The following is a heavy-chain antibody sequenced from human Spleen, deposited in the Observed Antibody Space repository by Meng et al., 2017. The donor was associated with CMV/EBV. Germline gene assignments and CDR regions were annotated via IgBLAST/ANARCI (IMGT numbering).Heavy chain of an antibody. V-gene: IGHV4-4*02. CDR3: AREVGSGWRYFDC. Sequence: GSLRLSCAVSGGSISSSNWWSWVRQPPGKGLEWIGEIYHSGSTNYNPSLKSRVTISVDKSKNQFSLKLSSVTAADTAVYYCAREVGSGWRYFDCWGQGTLVTVSS. CDR1: GGSISSSNW. CDR2: IYHSGST. J-gene: IGHJ4*02. D-gene: IGHD6-25*01.